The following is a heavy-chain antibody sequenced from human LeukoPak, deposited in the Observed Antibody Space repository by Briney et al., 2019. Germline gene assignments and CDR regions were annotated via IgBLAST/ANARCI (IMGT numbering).Heavy chain of an antibody. J-gene: IGHJ4*02. CDR3: AKDGEMATTRPYYFDY. D-gene: IGHD5-24*01. CDR2: ISWNSGSI. CDR1: GFTFDDYA. Sequence: PGRSLRLSCAASGFTFDDYAMHWVRQAPGKGLEWASGISWNSGSIGYADSVKGRFTISRDNAKNSLYLQMNSLRAEDTALYYCAKDGEMATTRPYYFDYWGQGTLVTVSS. V-gene: IGHV3-9*01.